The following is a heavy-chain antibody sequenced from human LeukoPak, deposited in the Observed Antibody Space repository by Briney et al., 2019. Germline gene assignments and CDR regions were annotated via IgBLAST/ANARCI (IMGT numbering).Heavy chain of an antibody. D-gene: IGHD3-10*01. J-gene: IGHJ3*02. CDR3: ARSDYYGSTHDAFDI. CDR2: IYTSGST. Sequence: KTSETLSLTCTVSGGSISSYYWSWIRQPAGKGLEWIGRIYTSGSTNYNPSLKSRVTMSVDTPKNQFSLKLSSVTAADTAVYYCARSDYYGSTHDAFDIWGQGTMVTVSS. CDR1: GGSISSYY. V-gene: IGHV4-4*07.